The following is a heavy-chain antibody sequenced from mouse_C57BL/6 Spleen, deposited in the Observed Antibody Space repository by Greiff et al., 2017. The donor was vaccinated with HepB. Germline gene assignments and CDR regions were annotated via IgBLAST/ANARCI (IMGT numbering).Heavy chain of an antibody. CDR3: ARDRENYYGSYWYFDV. CDR1: GFTFSSYA. Sequence: EVKLVESGGGLVKPGGSLKLSCAASGFTFSSYAMSWVRQTPEKRLEWVATISDGGSYTYYPDNVKGRFTISRDNAKNNLYLQMSHLKSEDTAMYYCARDRENYYGSYWYFDVWGTGTTVTVSS. CDR2: ISDGGSYT. D-gene: IGHD1-1*01. V-gene: IGHV5-4*01. J-gene: IGHJ1*03.